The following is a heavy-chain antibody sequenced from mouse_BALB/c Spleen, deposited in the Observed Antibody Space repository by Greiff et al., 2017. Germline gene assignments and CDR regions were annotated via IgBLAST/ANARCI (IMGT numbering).Heavy chain of an antibody. J-gene: IGHJ1*01. CDR3: ARIHYYGHWYFDV. V-gene: IGHV2-6-7*01. CDR2: IWGDGST. Sequence: VKLQESGPGLVAPSQSLSITCTVSGFSLTGYGVNWVRQPPGKGLEWLGMIWGDGSTDYNSALKSRLSISKDNSKSQVFLKMNSLQTDDTARYYCARIHYYGHWYFDVWGAGTTVTVSS. CDR1: GFSLTGYG. D-gene: IGHD1-2*01.